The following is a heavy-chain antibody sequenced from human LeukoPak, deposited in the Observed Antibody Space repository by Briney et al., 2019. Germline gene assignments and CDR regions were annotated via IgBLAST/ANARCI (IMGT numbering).Heavy chain of an antibody. V-gene: IGHV3-48*03. CDR3: ARNNWNFDY. CDR1: GFTFCSHE. Sequence: GGSLRLSCAASGFTFCSHEMIWVRQAPGKGLEWVSYISSSGSTIYYADSVKGRFTISRDNAKNSLYLQMNSLRAEDTAVYYCARNNWNFDYWGQGTLVTVSS. CDR2: ISSSGSTI. D-gene: IGHD1-20*01. J-gene: IGHJ4*02.